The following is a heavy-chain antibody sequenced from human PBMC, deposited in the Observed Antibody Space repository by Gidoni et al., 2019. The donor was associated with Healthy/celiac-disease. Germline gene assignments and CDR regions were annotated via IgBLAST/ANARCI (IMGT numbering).Heavy chain of an antibody. CDR3: AREAMTGTYFGL. CDR1: GYTFTSYN. D-gene: IGHD1-7*01. CDR2: INPSGGST. J-gene: IGHJ2*01. V-gene: IGHV1-46*01. Sequence: QVQLVQSGAEVKKPGASVKVSCKASGYTFTSYNMHWVRQAPGQGLEWMGIINPSGGSTSYAQKFQDRVTMTRDTSTSTVYMELSSLRSEDTAVYYCAREAMTGTYFGLWGRGTLVTVSS.